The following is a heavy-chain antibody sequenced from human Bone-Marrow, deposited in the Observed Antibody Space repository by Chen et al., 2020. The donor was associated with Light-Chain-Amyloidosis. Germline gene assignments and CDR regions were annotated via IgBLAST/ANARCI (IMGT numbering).Heavy chain of an antibody. CDR2: ISSTGSAA. J-gene: IGHJ6*02. CDR1: GFTVDDFA. Sequence: EVQLVESGGGLVQPGRSLRISCTASGFTVDDFAMTWVRQAPGKGLEWVSSISSTGSAAYYADTVKGRFTISRDNSKNTVHLQMDNLRAEDTAMYYCARAGQAEVVVDGWGMDVWGHGTTVTVSS. V-gene: IGHV3-23*04. CDR3: ARAGQAEVVVDGWGMDV. D-gene: IGHD2-21*01.